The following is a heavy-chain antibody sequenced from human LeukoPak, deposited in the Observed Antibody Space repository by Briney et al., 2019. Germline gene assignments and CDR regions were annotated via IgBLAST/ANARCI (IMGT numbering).Heavy chain of an antibody. CDR2: ISTNGGST. V-gene: IGHV3-64*01. CDR3: GRGNDSGGYYYFFDY. CDR1: GFTFSRYA. D-gene: IGHD3-22*01. Sequence: GGSLRLSCAASGFTFSRYAMHWVRQAPGKGLEYVSAISTNGGSTYYASSVKGRFTISRDNSKNTLYLQMVNLRPEDMAVYYCGRGNDSGGYYYFFDYWGRGTLVTVSS. J-gene: IGHJ4*02.